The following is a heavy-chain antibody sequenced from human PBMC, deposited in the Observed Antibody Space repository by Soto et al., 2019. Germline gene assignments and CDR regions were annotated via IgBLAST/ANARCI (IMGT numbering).Heavy chain of an antibody. V-gene: IGHV4-34*02. J-gene: IGHJ5*02. D-gene: IGHD3-10*01. CDR1: GSLSDDW. CDR2: IHHSGRT. CDR3: ARDFGAGAHFDP. Sequence: QVQLQQWVSGLLKSSETLSLTCGVSGSLSDDWWSWIRQSPGKGLEWIGEIHHSGRTNYNPSLKSRLTISLDTSQKQFSLKLTSVTAEDTGVYYCARDFGAGAHFDPWGQGTLVTVSS.